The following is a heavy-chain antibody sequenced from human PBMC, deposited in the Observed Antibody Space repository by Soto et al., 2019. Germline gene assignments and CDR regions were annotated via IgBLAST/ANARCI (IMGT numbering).Heavy chain of an antibody. D-gene: IGHD5-12*01. Sequence: EVQLAESGGGLVQPGGYLRLYCAASGFTFSDHYMDWVRQAPGKGLEWVGRSRDKVHSHTTEYAASVKGRSTISRGDSENSLYLQMNSLKTEDTAVYYCAIAVVSTGYFDYWGQGTLVTCSS. CDR1: GFTFSDHY. J-gene: IGHJ4*02. CDR2: SRDKVHSHTT. CDR3: AIAVVSTGYFDY. V-gene: IGHV3-72*01.